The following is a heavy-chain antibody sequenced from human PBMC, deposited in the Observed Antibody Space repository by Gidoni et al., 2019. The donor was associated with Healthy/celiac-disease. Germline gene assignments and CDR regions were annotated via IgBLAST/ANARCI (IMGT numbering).Heavy chain of an antibody. Sequence: QVQLQESGPGLVKPSQPLSLTCTVSGGSISSGGYYWSWIRQHPGKGLECMGYIYYSGSTYYNPSLKSRVTISVDTSKNQFSLKLSSVTAADTAVYYCAREPPYTVTTFVGAFDIWGQGTMVTVSS. CDR2: IYYSGST. J-gene: IGHJ3*02. V-gene: IGHV4-31*03. CDR3: AREPPYTVTTFVGAFDI. CDR1: GGSISSGGYY. D-gene: IGHD4-17*01.